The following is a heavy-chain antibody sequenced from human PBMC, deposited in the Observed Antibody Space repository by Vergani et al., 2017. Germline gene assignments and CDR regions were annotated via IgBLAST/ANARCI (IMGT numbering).Heavy chain of an antibody. V-gene: IGHV4-59*08. CDR1: GGSISSYY. Sequence: QVQLQQWGAGLLKPSETLSLTCAVSGGSISSYYWSWIRQPPGKGLEWIGYIYYSGSTNYNPSLKSRVTISVDTSKNQFSLKLSSVTAADTAVYYCARVYGDYVGAFDIWGQGTMVTVSS. D-gene: IGHD4-17*01. CDR3: ARVYGDYVGAFDI. CDR2: IYYSGST. J-gene: IGHJ3*02.